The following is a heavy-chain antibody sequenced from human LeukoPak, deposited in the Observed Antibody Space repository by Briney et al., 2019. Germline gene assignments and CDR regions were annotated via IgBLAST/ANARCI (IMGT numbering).Heavy chain of an antibody. Sequence: SETLSLTCTVSGGSISSSSYYWGWIRQPPGKGLEWIGSIYYSGSTYYNPSLKSRVTISVDTSKNQFSLKLSSVTAADTAVYYCARDPERYFDWFLRAGYFDYWGQGTLVTVSS. J-gene: IGHJ4*02. CDR3: ARDPERYFDWFLRAGYFDY. CDR1: GGSISSSSYY. V-gene: IGHV4-39*07. CDR2: IYYSGST. D-gene: IGHD3-9*01.